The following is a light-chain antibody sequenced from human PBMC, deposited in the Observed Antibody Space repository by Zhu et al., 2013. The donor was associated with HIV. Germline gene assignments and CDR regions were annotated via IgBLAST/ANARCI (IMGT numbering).Light chain of an antibody. CDR2: GAS. V-gene: IGKV3-15*01. J-gene: IGKJ2*01. CDR1: QNINNY. Sequence: EIVMTQSPATLSVSPGERATLSCRASQNINNYLAWYQQKPGQSPRLLIYGASSRPTGIPARFSGSGSGTEFTLTISSLQSEDFAVYYCQQHYNWPPDFGQGTYLEIK. CDR3: QQHYNWPPD.